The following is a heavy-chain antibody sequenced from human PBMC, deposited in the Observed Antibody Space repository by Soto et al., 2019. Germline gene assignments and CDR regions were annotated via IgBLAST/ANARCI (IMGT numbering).Heavy chain of an antibody. CDR2: TYYRSKGYN. CDR1: GDSVSSNSAA. Sequence: SPTLSLTCAISGDSVSSNSAAWNWIRQSPSRGLEWLGRTYYRSKGYNDYALSVKSRITINPDTSKNHFSLQLNSVTPEDTAVYYCAREIAATGTFFWFDPWGQGTLVTVSS. D-gene: IGHD6-13*01. V-gene: IGHV6-1*01. J-gene: IGHJ5*02. CDR3: AREIAATGTFFWFDP.